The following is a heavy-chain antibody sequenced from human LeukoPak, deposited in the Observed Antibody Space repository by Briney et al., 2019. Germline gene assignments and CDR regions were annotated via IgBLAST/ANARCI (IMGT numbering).Heavy chain of an antibody. J-gene: IGHJ4*02. CDR1: GYSFTYYW. V-gene: IGHV5-51*01. Sequence: GESLKVSRQGGGYSFTYYWLGWVRPLPGKGIQGMGIIDPGDSDTNNSPPSQHQVTISADKYTNTAYQQRSSRRTADTAMYYCARHSSSNRAARPFDNWGQGTLVTVSS. D-gene: IGHD6-6*01. CDR2: IDPGDSDT. CDR3: ARHSSSNRAARPFDN.